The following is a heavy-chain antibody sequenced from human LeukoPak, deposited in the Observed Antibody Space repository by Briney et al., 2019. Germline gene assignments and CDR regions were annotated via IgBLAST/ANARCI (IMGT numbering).Heavy chain of an antibody. D-gene: IGHD3-10*01. J-gene: IGHJ5*02. Sequence: PSQTLSLTCTVSGGSISSGSYYWTWIRQPAGKGLEWIGRMYSTGSTNYNPSLKSRVTISVDTSKNQFSLKLSSVTAADTAVYYCARGSEYYYGSGNYHGNWFDPWGQGTLVTVSS. CDR3: ARGSEYYYGSGNYHGNWFDP. CDR1: GGSISSGSYY. CDR2: MYSTGST. V-gene: IGHV4-61*02.